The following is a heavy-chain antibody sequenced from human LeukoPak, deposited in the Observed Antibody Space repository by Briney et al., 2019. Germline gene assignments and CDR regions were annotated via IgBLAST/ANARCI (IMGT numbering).Heavy chain of an antibody. Sequence: GGSLRLSCVASGFTFSSYSMNWVRQAPGKGLEWVSSISSSSSYIYYSDSVKGRFTISRDNAKKSLYLQMNSLRAEDTAVYYCARGTVAGTYYYYYYYMDVWGKGTTVTVSS. V-gene: IGHV3-21*01. CDR3: ARGTVAGTYYYYYYYMDV. CDR2: ISSSSSYI. J-gene: IGHJ6*03. CDR1: GFTFSSYS. D-gene: IGHD6-19*01.